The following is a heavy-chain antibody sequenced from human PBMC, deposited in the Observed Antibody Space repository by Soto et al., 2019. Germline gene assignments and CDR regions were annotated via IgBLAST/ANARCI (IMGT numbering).Heavy chain of an antibody. CDR3: AFSRRGYDSSGTLDY. J-gene: IGHJ4*02. CDR1: GGTFSSYA. D-gene: IGHD3-22*01. Sequence: SVKVSCKASGGTFSSYAISWVRQAPGQGLEWMGGIIPIFGTANYAQKFQGRVTITADESTSTAYMELSSLRSEDTAVYYCAFSRRGYDSSGTLDYWGQGTLVTVSS. V-gene: IGHV1-69*13. CDR2: IIPIFGTA.